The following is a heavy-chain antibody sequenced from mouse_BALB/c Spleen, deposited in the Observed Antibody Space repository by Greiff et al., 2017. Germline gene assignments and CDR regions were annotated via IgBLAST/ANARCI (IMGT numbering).Heavy chain of an antibody. CDR3: ARGYYGSGFAY. CDR1: GYSFTSYY. CDR2: IFPGSGNT. D-gene: IGHD1-1*01. Sequence: QVQLQQSGPELVKPGASVKISCKASGYSFTSYYIHWVKQRPGQGLEWIGWIFPGSGNTKYNEKFKGKATLTADTSSSTAYMQLSSLTSEDSAVYYCARGYYGSGFAYWGQGTLVTVSA. V-gene: IGHV1-66*01. J-gene: IGHJ3*01.